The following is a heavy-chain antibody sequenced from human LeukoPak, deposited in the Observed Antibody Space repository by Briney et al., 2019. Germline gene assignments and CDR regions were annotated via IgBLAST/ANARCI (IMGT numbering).Heavy chain of an antibody. D-gene: IGHD2-2*01. V-gene: IGHV1-18*01. CDR1: GYTFTSYG. Sequence: GASVKVSCKASGYTFTSYGISWVRQAPGQGLEWMGWISAYNGNTNYAQKLQGRVTMTTDTSTSTAYMELRSLRSDDTAVYYCARDGCSSTSCYLGYYYYYMDVWGKGTTVTVSS. CDR3: ARDGCSSTSCYLGYYYYYMDV. J-gene: IGHJ6*03. CDR2: ISAYNGNT.